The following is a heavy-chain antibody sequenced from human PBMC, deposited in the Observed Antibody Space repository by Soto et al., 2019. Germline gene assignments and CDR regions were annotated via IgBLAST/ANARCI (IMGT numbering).Heavy chain of an antibody. D-gene: IGHD6-13*01. V-gene: IGHV6-1*01. CDR1: GDSVSTNGVA. Sequence: QVPLQQSGPGLVKPSQTLSLTCAISGDSVSTNGVAWNWIRLSPSRGLEWLGRTLYRSKWYTDYALSVKSRITISPDTSSNQFSLQLTSVTPEDTAIYYCARGKHSTFDIWGQGTMVPVSS. J-gene: IGHJ3*02. CDR2: TLYRSKWYT. CDR3: ARGKHSTFDI.